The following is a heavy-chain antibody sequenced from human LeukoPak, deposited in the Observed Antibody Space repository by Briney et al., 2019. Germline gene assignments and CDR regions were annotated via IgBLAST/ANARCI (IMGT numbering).Heavy chain of an antibody. Sequence: SVKLSCKVSGYTFIDYYIHWARHAPGQGREWMGWITPNTGGTNYGQKFKGRVTMTRDTSISTAYMELSRLISDETAVYYCARIRYYYGSGSYSLGYWGQGTLVTVSS. CDR2: ITPNTGGT. CDR3: ARIRYYYGSGSYSLGY. J-gene: IGHJ4*02. CDR1: GYTFIDYY. V-gene: IGHV1-2*02. D-gene: IGHD3-10*01.